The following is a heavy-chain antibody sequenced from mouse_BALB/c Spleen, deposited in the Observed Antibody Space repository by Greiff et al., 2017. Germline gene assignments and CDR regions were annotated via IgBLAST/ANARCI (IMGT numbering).Heavy chain of an antibody. Sequence: EVQLVESGGDLVKPGGSLKLSCAASGFTFSSYGMSWVRQTPDKRLEWVATISSGGSYTYYPDSVKVRFTISRDNAKNTLYLQMSSLKSEDTAMYYCARQYYDYYALDDWGEGTSVTVSS. CDR3: ARQYYDYYALDD. V-gene: IGHV5-6*01. D-gene: IGHD1-1*02. CDR2: ISSGGSYT. CDR1: GFTFSSYG. J-gene: IGHJ4*01.